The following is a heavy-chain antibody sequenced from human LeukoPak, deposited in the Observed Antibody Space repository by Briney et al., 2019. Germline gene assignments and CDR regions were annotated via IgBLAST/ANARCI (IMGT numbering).Heavy chain of an antibody. J-gene: IGHJ6*03. CDR1: GFTFSSYA. V-gene: IGHV3-7*01. Sequence: PGGSLRLSCAASGFTFSSYAMHWVRQAPGKGLEWVANIKQDGSEKYYVDSVKGRFTISRDNAKNSLYLQMNSLRVEDTAVYYCARKRLSRDTIFGVSYYMDVWGKGTTVTVSS. CDR2: IKQDGSEK. CDR3: ARKRLSRDTIFGVSYYMDV. D-gene: IGHD3-3*01.